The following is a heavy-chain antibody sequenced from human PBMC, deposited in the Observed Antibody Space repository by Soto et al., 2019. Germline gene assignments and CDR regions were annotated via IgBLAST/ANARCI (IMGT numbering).Heavy chain of an antibody. CDR1: GYTVTSYY. CDR2: INPSGGST. CDR3: ARDMVTYENFDY. V-gene: IGHV1-46*01. Sequence: GASVKVSCKASGYTVTSYYMHCVRQAPGQVLEWMGIINPSGGSTSYAQKFQGRVTMTRDTSTSTVYMELSSLRSEDTAVYYCARDMVTYENFDYWGQGTLVTVSS. D-gene: IGHD2-21*02. J-gene: IGHJ4*02.